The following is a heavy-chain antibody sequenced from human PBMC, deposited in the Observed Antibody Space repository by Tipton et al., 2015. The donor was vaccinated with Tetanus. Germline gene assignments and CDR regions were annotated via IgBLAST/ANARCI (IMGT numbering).Heavy chain of an antibody. V-gene: IGHV4-34*01. CDR3: ARRRYTWNRGGFDL. D-gene: IGHD1-20*01. Sequence: TLFLTCAVSGGSFTDCYWGWVRQPPGRGLEWIGEINHSGTTYYNASLKSRLTMSVDTSEQHFSLNLNSVTASDTAMYYCARRRYTWNRGGFDLWGQGTMVTVSS. CDR1: GGSFTDCY. CDR2: INHSGTT. J-gene: IGHJ3*01.